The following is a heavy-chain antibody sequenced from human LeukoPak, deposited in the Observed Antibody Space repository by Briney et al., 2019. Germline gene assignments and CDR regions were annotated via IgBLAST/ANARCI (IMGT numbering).Heavy chain of an antibody. D-gene: IGHD2-15*01. CDR1: GYSINNYW. CDR2: IYPADSDI. J-gene: IGHJ5*02. CDR3: ARQEYCSGGSCYTWFDP. V-gene: IGHV5-51*01. Sequence: GASLKISCKGSGYSINNYWIGWVRQMPGKGLEWMGIIYPADSDIRYSPSFQGQVTISADKSISTAYLQWSSLKASDTAMYYCARQEYCSGGSCYTWFDPWGQGTLVTVSS.